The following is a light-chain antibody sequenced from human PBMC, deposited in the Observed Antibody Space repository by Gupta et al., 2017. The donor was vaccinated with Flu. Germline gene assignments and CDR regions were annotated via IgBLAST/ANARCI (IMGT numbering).Light chain of an antibody. CDR2: AAT. CDR3: QQSYSSPTHS. J-gene: IGKJ2*01. V-gene: IGKV1-39*01. CDR1: QSISNY. Sequence: DIQLTQSPSSLSASVGDRVTITCRASQSISNYLNWYQQKPGRAPKLLIYAATSLQSGVPSRFSGSGSGTDFTLTINSLQPGDFATYYCQQSYSSPTHSFGLGTKLEIK.